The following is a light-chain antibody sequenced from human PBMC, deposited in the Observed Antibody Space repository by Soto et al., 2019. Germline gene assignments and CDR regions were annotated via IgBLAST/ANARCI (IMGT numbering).Light chain of an antibody. J-gene: IGLJ2*01. V-gene: IGLV2-11*01. CDR1: SNDVGAYNY. CDR2: AVI. CDR3: QSYVSSLSGVV. Sequence: QSALTQPRSVSGSPGQSVTISCAGTSNDVGAYNYVSWYQQHPGKAPKLIIYAVIKRPSGVPDRFSGSKSGNTASLTISGLQTEDEADYYCQSYVSSLSGVVFGGGTKLTVL.